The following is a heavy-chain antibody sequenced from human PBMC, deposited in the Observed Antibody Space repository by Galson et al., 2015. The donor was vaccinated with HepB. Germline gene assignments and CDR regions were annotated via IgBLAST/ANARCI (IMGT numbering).Heavy chain of an antibody. CDR1: GYTFTSYA. V-gene: IGHV1-3*01. CDR3: ARGTNYCSSTSCYAFGPDY. Sequence: SVKVSCKASGYTFTSYAMHWVRQAPGQRLEWMGWINAGNGNTKYSQKFQGRVTITRDTSASTAYMELSSLRSEDTAVYYCARGTNYCSSTSCYAFGPDYWGQGTLVTVSS. CDR2: INAGNGNT. D-gene: IGHD2-2*01. J-gene: IGHJ4*02.